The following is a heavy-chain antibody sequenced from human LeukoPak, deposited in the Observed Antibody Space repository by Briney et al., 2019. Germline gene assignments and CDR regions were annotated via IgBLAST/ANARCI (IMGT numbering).Heavy chain of an antibody. CDR1: GFTFSDYY. D-gene: IGHD3-10*01. CDR3: ARGIRVQYYYGSGSYYKPGGY. J-gene: IGHJ4*02. Sequence: GGSLRLSCAASGFTFSDYYMSWIRQAPGKGLEWVSYISSSGSTIYYADSVKGRFTISRDNAKNSLYLQMNSLRAEDTAVYYCARGIRVQYYYGSGSYYKPGGYWGQGTLVTVSS. V-gene: IGHV3-11*01. CDR2: ISSSGSTI.